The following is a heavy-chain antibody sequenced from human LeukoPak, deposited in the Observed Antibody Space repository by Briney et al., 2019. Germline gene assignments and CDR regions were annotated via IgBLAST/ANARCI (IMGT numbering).Heavy chain of an antibody. D-gene: IGHD3-3*01. CDR3: VKSPHDFWSGFVDY. Sequence: GGSLRLSCSASGFTFSSYVMHWVRQAPGKGLEYVSAISSNGGSTYHADSVKGRFTISRDNSKNTLYLQMSSLRGEDTAVYYCVKSPHDFWSGFVDYWGQGTLVTVSS. J-gene: IGHJ4*02. CDR1: GFTFSSYV. CDR2: ISSNGGST. V-gene: IGHV3-64D*09.